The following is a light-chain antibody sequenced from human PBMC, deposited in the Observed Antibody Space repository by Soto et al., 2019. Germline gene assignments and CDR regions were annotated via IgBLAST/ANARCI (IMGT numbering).Light chain of an antibody. CDR2: GAS. CDR3: QQYGNFPYT. J-gene: IGKJ2*01. Sequence: EIVMTQSPATLSVSPGERATLSCRASQSVSSNLAWYQQKPGQAPRLLIWGASSRATGIPASFSGSGSGTEFTLTISSLQSEDFAVYYCQQYGNFPYTFGQGTKVDIK. CDR1: QSVSSN. V-gene: IGKV3-15*01.